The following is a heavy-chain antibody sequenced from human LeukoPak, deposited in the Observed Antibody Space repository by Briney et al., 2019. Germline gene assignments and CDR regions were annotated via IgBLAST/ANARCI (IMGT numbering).Heavy chain of an antibody. CDR2: IYYSGIT. Sequence: KPSQTLSLTCTVSGGSISSGGYYWSWIRQHPGKGLEWIGYIYYSGITYYNPSLKSRVTISVDTSKNQFSLKLSSVTAADTAVYYCARHEGVSYSSSWYLRNHGWFDPWGQGTLVTVSS. CDR1: GGSISSGGYY. D-gene: IGHD6-13*01. CDR3: ARHEGVSYSSSWYLRNHGWFDP. V-gene: IGHV4-31*03. J-gene: IGHJ5*02.